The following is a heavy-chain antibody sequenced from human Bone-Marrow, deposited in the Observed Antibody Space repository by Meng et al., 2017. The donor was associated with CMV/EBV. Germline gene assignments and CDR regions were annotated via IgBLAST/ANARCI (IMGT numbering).Heavy chain of an antibody. V-gene: IGHV3-74*01. CDR3: ARVDSNLNYYYYYGMDV. CDR1: GFTFSDHW. J-gene: IGHJ6*02. Sequence: GESLKISCAASGFTFSDHWMHWIRQVPGKGLLCVSRINIDGSGTTCADSVKGRFTISRDNAKNTLYLQMNSLRAEDTAVYYCARVDSNLNYYYYYGMDVWGQGTTVTVSS. D-gene: IGHD3-22*01. CDR2: INIDGSGT.